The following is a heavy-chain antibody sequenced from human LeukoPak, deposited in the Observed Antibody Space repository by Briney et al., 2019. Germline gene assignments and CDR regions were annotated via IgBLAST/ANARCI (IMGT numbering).Heavy chain of an antibody. D-gene: IGHD1-1*01. CDR2: ISGIGGYT. J-gene: IGHJ5*02. Sequence: GGSLRLSCAASGFTFSSYAMVWVRQAPGKGLEWVSGISGIGGYTYYADSVKGRFTISRDNSKNTLYLQMNRLTADDTAAYSCAKGTGINHYHWHDPWGQGTLVTVSS. CDR1: GFTFSSYA. V-gene: IGHV3-23*01. CDR3: AKGTGINHYHWHDP.